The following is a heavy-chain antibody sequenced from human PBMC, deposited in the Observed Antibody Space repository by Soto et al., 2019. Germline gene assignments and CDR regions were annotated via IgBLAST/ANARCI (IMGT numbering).Heavy chain of an antibody. CDR2: IGGSGGNR. J-gene: IGHJ4*02. V-gene: IGHV3-23*01. Sequence: EVQLLESGGGLVQPGGSLRLSCAASGFTFNAYAMTWVRQAQGKGLEWVSAIGGSGGNRYYADSVRGRFTISRDNSKDTVDLQMNSLRVDDTAVYYCARVASDYINSVDNWGQGILVTVSS. D-gene: IGHD4-4*01. CDR1: GFTFNAYA. CDR3: ARVASDYINSVDN.